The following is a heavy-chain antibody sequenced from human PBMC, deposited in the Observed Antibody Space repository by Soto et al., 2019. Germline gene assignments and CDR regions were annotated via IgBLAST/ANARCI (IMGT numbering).Heavy chain of an antibody. J-gene: IGHJ4*02. V-gene: IGHV2-5*02. D-gene: IGHD3-9*01. CDR3: ARRGFDDDTILTGLDY. CDR1: GFSLSTTGVG. CDR2: VYWDGDK. Sequence: QITLKESGPTLVKPTQTLTLTCTFSGFSLSTTGVGVGWIRQPPGKALEWLALVYWDGDKHYSPSLKSRLTITNDTSTTRVDLPMTHMDSVATATYYCARRGFDDDTILTGLDYWGQGTLVTFSA.